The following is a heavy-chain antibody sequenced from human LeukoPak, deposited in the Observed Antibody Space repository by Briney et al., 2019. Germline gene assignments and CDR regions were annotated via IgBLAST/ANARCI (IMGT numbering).Heavy chain of an antibody. Sequence: ASVKVSCKASGYTFTSYDINWVRQATGQGLEWMGWMNPNSGNTGYAQKFQGRVTITRNTSISTAYMELSSLRSEDTAVYYCARGLGGTIFGVARAYYYYMDVWGKGTTVTVSS. CDR1: GYTFTSYD. CDR2: MNPNSGNT. CDR3: ARGLGGTIFGVARAYYYYMDV. D-gene: IGHD3-3*01. J-gene: IGHJ6*03. V-gene: IGHV1-8*03.